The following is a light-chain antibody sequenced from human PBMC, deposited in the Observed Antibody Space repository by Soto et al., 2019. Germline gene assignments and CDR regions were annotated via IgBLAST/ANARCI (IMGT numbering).Light chain of an antibody. CDR1: QSVSSNY. V-gene: IGKV3-20*01. J-gene: IGKJ1*01. Sequence: EIVLTQSPGTLSLSAGERATLSCRASQSVSSNYLAWYQQKPCHAPSLLIYGASRRATGITARFSGSGFGTGFSLTISRLETEDFAVYYCQQYGSSPPKKTFGQGTTVEIK. CDR2: GAS. CDR3: QQYGSSPPKKT.